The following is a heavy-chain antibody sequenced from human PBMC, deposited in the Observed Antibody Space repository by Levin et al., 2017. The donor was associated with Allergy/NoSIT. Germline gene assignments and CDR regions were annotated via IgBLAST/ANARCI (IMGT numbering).Heavy chain of an antibody. CDR1: GFTFSSYG. J-gene: IGHJ4*02. D-gene: IGHD3-10*01. Sequence: LSLTCAASGFTFSSYGMHWVRQAPGKGLEWVAVIWNDGSNKNYADSVKGRFTISRDNSKNTLYVQMNSLRAEDTAVYYCARLPYYGSGSFNPTDYWGQGTLVTVSS. CDR3: ARLPYYGSGSFNPTDY. V-gene: IGHV3-33*01. CDR2: IWNDGSNK.